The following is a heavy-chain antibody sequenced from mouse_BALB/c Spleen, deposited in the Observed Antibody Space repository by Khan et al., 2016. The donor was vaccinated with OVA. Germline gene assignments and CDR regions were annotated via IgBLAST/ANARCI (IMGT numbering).Heavy chain of an antibody. Sequence: QVQLQQSGPEPVRPGASVKISCKASGYTFADSGMHWVRQSHAKSLEWIGDISTYYGNIKYNQKFEGRATMTVDKSSSTAYMELARMTSEDSAVDFGISGGVSRFAYWGQGTLVTVSA. J-gene: IGHJ3*01. V-gene: IGHV1S137*01. CDR2: ISTYYGNI. CDR3: ISGGVSRFAY. CDR1: GYTFADSG. D-gene: IGHD1-1*02.